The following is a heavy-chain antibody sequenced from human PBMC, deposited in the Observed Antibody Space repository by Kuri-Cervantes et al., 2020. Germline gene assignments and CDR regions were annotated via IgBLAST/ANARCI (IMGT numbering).Heavy chain of an antibody. D-gene: IGHD6-13*01. Sequence: SETLSLTCTVSGYSISGGYYWGYIRQSPGKALEWIGSISHGRRALYNPSLKSRVTLSVDTSKDQFSLKLSSVTAADTAVYYCARHYSSSWYSPLDYWGQGTLVTVSS. J-gene: IGHJ4*02. CDR3: ARHYSSSWYSPLDY. CDR2: ISHGRRA. V-gene: IGHV4-38-2*02. CDR1: GYSISGGYY.